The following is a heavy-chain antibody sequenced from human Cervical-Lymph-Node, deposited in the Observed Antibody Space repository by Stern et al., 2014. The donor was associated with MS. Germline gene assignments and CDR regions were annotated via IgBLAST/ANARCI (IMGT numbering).Heavy chain of an antibody. CDR2: IQVVGTN. D-gene: IGHD6-6*01. V-gene: IGHV3-66*01. CDR1: GFSVTSAY. CDR3: AREIAGRRLDS. J-gene: IGHJ4*02. Sequence: EVQLVESGGDLVQPGGSLRLSCKGSGFSVTSAYMNWVRQAPGQGLEWVSVIQVVGTNSYADAGKGRFTVSRVNSENTVYLHMNSLRVEDTAVYFCAREIAGRRLDSWGQGTLVAVSS.